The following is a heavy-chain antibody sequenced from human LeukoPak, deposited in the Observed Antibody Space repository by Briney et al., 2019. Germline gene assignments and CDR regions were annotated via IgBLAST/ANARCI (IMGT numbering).Heavy chain of an antibody. V-gene: IGHV3-21*01. CDR2: ISSDSNYI. CDR3: ARDRVPYSSSWFNFDY. CDR1: GFTFSSYS. Sequence: GGSLRLSCAASGFTFSSYSMNWVRQAPGKGLEWVSSISSDSNYIFYADSVKGRFTISRDNAKNSLYLQMNSLRAEDTAVYYCARDRVPYSSSWFNFDYWGQGTLVTVSS. J-gene: IGHJ4*02. D-gene: IGHD6-13*01.